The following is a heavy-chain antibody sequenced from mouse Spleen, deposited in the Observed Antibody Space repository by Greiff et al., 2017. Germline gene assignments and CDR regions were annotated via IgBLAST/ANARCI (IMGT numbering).Heavy chain of an antibody. D-gene: IGHD1-1*01. CDR1: GFTFSDAW. Sequence: EVKVEESGGGLVQPGGSMKLSCAASGFTFSDAWMDWVRQSPEKGLEWVAEIRNKANNHATYYAESVKGRFTISRDDSKSSVYLQMNSLRAEDTGIYYCTRITTVVAYYFDYWGQGTTLTVSS. V-gene: IGHV6-6*01. CDR2: IRNKANNHAT. CDR3: TRITTVVAYYFDY. J-gene: IGHJ2*01.